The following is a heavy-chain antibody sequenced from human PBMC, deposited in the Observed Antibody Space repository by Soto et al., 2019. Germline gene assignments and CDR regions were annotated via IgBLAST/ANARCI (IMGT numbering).Heavy chain of an antibody. Sequence: QVQLVESGGGVVQPGRSLRLSCAVSGFTFSSYAMQWVRQAPGKGLEWVAIISYDGNNNDYADSVKGRFTISRDNSKNTLYLQMNSLRADDTAVYFCARSGDYADAYWGQGTLVTVSS. CDR2: ISYDGNNN. V-gene: IGHV3-30*04. CDR1: GFTFSSYA. D-gene: IGHD4-17*01. J-gene: IGHJ4*02. CDR3: ARSGDYADAY.